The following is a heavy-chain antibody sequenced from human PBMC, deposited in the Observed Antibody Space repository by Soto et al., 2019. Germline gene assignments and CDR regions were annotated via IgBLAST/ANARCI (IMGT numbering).Heavy chain of an antibody. CDR3: ARGSYCGGDCYSYYFDY. D-gene: IGHD2-21*02. Sequence: SETLSLTCTVSGGSISSYYWSWIRQPPGKGLEWIGYIYYSGSTNYNPSLKSRVTISVDTSKNQFSLKLSSVTAADTAVYYCARGSYCGGDCYSYYFDYWGQGTLVTVSS. J-gene: IGHJ4*02. V-gene: IGHV4-59*01. CDR1: GGSISSYY. CDR2: IYYSGST.